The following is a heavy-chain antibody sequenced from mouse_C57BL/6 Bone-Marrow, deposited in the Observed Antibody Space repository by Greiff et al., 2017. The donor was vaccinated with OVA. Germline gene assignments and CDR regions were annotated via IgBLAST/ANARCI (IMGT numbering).Heavy chain of an antibody. CDR2: IYPGNSDT. D-gene: IGHD1-1*01. CDR3: TRYPSTVGYWYFDV. V-gene: IGHV1-5*01. J-gene: IGHJ1*03. Sequence: EVQLQQSGTVLARPGASVKMSCKTSGYTFTSYWMHWVKQRPGQGLEWIGAIYPGNSDTSYNQKFKGKAKLTAVTSASTAYMELSSLTNEDSAVYYCTRYPSTVGYWYFDVWGTGTTVTVSS. CDR1: GYTFTSYW.